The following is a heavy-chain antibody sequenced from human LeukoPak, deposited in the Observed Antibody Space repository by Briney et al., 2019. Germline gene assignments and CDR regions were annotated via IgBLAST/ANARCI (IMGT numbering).Heavy chain of an antibody. Sequence: ASVKVSCKASGYTFTSYYMHWVRQAPGQGLEWMGIINPSGGSTSYAQKFQGRVTMTRDTSKNQFSLKLSSVTAADTAVYYCARGRIAARPYYYYYMDVWGKGTTVTVSS. V-gene: IGHV1-46*01. CDR2: INPSGGST. CDR3: ARGRIAARPYYYYYMDV. D-gene: IGHD6-6*01. CDR1: GYTFTSYY. J-gene: IGHJ6*03.